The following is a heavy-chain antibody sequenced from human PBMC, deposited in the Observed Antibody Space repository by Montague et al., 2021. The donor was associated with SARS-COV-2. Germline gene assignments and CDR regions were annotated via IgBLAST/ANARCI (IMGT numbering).Heavy chain of an antibody. CDR1: GDSISSGGYF. V-gene: IGHV4-39*07. CDR2: IHIGGTS. CDR3: ARSRDCYLGT. J-gene: IGHJ4*03. Sequence: SETLSLTCTVSGDSISSGGYFWGWIRQPPGKGLEWIASIHIGGTSYLNPSLKSRVTISIDSSKNQFSLNVTSVTAADTAVYFCARSRDCYLGTWGQGTLATVSS.